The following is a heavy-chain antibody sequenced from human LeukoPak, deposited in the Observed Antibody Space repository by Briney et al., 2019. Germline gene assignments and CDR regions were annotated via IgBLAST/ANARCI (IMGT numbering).Heavy chain of an antibody. Sequence: SVKVSCKASGGTFSSYAISWVRQAPGQGLEWMGRIIPIFGIANYAQKFRGRVTITADKSTSTAYMELSSLRSEDTAVHYCARDSDVVVPAASTGYWFDPWGQGTLVTVSS. CDR2: IIPIFGIA. CDR1: GGTFSSYA. V-gene: IGHV1-69*04. J-gene: IGHJ5*02. D-gene: IGHD2-2*01. CDR3: ARDSDVVVPAASTGYWFDP.